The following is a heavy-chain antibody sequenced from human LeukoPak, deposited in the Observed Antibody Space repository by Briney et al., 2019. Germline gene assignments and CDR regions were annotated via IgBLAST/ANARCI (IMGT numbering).Heavy chain of an antibody. V-gene: IGHV3-30*04. CDR1: GFTFSSYA. D-gene: IGHD3-3*01. CDR2: ISYDGSNK. J-gene: IGHJ4*02. Sequence: GGSLRLSCAASGFTFSSYAMHWVRQAPGKGLEWVAVISYDGSNKYYADSVKGRFTISRDNSKNTLYLQMNSLRAEDTAVYYCARDLLGVAFYWGQGTLVTVSS. CDR3: ARDLLGVAFY.